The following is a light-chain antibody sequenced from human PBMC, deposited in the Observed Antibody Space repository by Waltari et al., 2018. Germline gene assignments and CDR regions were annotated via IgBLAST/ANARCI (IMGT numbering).Light chain of an antibody. V-gene: IGKV1-6*01. CDR1: QGIRYD. J-gene: IGKJ1*01. CDR3: LQDYNYPWT. CDR2: AAS. Sequence: AIQMTQSPSSLSASVGDRVTLTCRARQGIRYDLGWYQQKPGKAPKLLIYAASSLQSGVPSRFSGSGSGADFTLTISSPQPEDFATYFCLQDYNYPWTFGQGTKVEIK.